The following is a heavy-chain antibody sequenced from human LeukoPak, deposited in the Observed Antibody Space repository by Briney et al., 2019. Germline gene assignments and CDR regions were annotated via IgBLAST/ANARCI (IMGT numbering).Heavy chain of an antibody. CDR1: GFTFRTYG. D-gene: IGHD6-19*01. Sequence: GGSLRLSCAASGFTFRTYGMHWVRQAPGKGLEWVSAISGSGGSTFYADSVKGRFTISRDNSKNTLYLQMNSLRAEDTAVYYCAKDGHSSGWYPGWFDPWGQGTLVTVSS. J-gene: IGHJ5*02. V-gene: IGHV3-23*01. CDR2: ISGSGGST. CDR3: AKDGHSSGWYPGWFDP.